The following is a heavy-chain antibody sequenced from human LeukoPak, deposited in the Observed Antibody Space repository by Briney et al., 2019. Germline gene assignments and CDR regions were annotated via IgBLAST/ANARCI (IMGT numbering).Heavy chain of an antibody. D-gene: IGHD6-13*01. J-gene: IGHJ4*02. Sequence: GASVKVSCKVSGYTLTELSMHWVRQAPGKGLEWMGGFDPEDGETIYAQKFQGRVTMTEDTSTDTAYMELSSLRSEDTAVYYCATVGDKIKAAAGTSSGALWGQGTLVTVSS. CDR3: ATVGDKIKAAAGTSSGAL. CDR1: GYTLTELS. CDR2: FDPEDGET. V-gene: IGHV1-24*01.